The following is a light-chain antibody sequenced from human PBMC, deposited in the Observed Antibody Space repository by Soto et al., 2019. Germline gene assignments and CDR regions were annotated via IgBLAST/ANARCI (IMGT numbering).Light chain of an antibody. Sequence: QSALTQPASVSGSPGQSITISCTGTSSDVGAYNYGSWYQQHPSKAPKLMIFEVIDRPSGFSNRFSGSKSGNTASLTSSGLQAEDEADYYCSSYTSSNTLVFGGGTKVTVL. CDR3: SSYTSSNTLV. CDR1: SSDVGAYNY. J-gene: IGLJ2*01. CDR2: EVI. V-gene: IGLV2-14*01.